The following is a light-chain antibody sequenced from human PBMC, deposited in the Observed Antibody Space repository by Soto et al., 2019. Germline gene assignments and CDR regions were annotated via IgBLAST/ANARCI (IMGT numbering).Light chain of an antibody. J-gene: IGKJ4*01. Sequence: EVVLTQSPGTLSLPPGERATLSCRASQSISSYLAWYQQKPGQAPRLLIYAASTRATGIPARFSGSGSGTEFTLTISSLQSEDVAVFYCQQYDSRPLTFGGGTKVDIK. V-gene: IGKV3-15*01. CDR2: AAS. CDR1: QSISSY. CDR3: QQYDSRPLT.